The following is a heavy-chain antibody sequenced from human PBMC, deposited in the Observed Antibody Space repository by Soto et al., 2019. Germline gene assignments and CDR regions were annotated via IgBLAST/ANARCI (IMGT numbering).Heavy chain of an antibody. J-gene: IGHJ6*02. V-gene: IGHV3-48*02. CDR3: ANQKIRFSVAGTLYGLGV. D-gene: IGHD6-19*01. Sequence: EGQLVESGGNLVRPGGSLRLPCEASGFVFSTYSMNWVRQAPGKGLEWISYISSTSGTIYYADSVKGRFTIFRDNAKNSLFLQMNGLRDDDTAVYYCANQKIRFSVAGTLYGLGVWGQGTTVTVSS. CDR2: ISSTSGTI. CDR1: GFVFSTYS.